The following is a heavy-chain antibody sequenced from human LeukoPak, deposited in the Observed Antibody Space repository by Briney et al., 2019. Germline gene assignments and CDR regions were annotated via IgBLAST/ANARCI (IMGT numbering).Heavy chain of an antibody. V-gene: IGHV3-7*05. Sequence: TGGSLRLSCAASGFTFSSYWMSWVRQAPGKGLEWVANIKQDGSEKYYVDSVKGRSTISRGNAKNSLYLQMNSLRAEDTAVYYCAREGEWELDGDDAFDIWGQGTMVTVSS. J-gene: IGHJ3*02. D-gene: IGHD1-26*01. CDR3: AREGEWELDGDDAFDI. CDR2: IKQDGSEK. CDR1: GFTFSSYW.